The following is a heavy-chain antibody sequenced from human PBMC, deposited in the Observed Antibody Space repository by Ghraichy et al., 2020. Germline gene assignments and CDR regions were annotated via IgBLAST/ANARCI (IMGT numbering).Heavy chain of an antibody. CDR3: ARGGDEVDYTYGSLRYYYYYMDV. D-gene: IGHD5-18*01. CDR2: VHYSGST. V-gene: IGHV4-59*01. J-gene: IGHJ6*03. CDR1: GDSISRSF. Sequence: SQTLSLTCTVSGDSISRSFWSWIRQPPGKGLQWLGYVHYSGSTNYNPSLSSRVTMSIDTSINQFSLRLSSVTDADTAVYYCARGGDEVDYTYGSLRYYYYYMDVWGKGTTVTVSS.